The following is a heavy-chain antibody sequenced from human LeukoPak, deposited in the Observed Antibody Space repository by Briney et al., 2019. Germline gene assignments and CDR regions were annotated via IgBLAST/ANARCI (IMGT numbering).Heavy chain of an antibody. CDR3: AKDRIVAAAYLGFDY. V-gene: IGHV4-59*01. CDR1: GGSISSYY. D-gene: IGHD2-2*01. J-gene: IGHJ4*02. CDR2: IYYSGNT. Sequence: PSETLSLTCTVSGGSISSYYWSWIRQPPGKGLEWIGYIYYSGNTNYNPSLKSRVTISVDTSKNQFSLKLSSVTAADTAVYYCAKDRIVAAAYLGFDYWGQGTLVTVSS.